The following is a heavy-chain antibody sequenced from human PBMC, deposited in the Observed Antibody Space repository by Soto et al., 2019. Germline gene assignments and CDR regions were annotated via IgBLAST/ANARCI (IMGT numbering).Heavy chain of an antibody. V-gene: IGHV4-59*01. CDR3: ARGAVVTCLDY. J-gene: IGHJ4*02. CDR1: RGSISSYY. CDR2: IYYSRST. Sequence: SETLSRTCIVSRGSISSYYGSWIRQPPGKGLEWIGYIYYSRSTNYNPSLKSRVTISVYTSKNQFSLKLSSVTAADTAVYYWARGAVVTCLDYWGQGT. D-gene: IGHD2-21*02.